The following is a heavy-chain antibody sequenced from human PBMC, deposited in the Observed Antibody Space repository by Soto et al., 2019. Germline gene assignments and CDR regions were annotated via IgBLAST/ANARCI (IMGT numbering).Heavy chain of an antibody. CDR1: GYPFTTFG. CDR2: ISADSGNT. Sequence: VQLVQSGAEVKKPGASVKVSCKASGYPFTTFGISWVRQAPGQGLEWMGWISADSGNTNYDQKFQGRVTMTTDTSTSTAYMELSSLRSDDTAVYYCARAGAAVTMFFDCWGQGTLVTVSS. V-gene: IGHV1-18*01. CDR3: ARAGAAVTMFFDC. J-gene: IGHJ4*02. D-gene: IGHD4-17*01.